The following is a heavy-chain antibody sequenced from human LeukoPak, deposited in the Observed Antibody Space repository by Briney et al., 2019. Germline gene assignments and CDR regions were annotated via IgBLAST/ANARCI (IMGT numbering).Heavy chain of an antibody. Sequence: SSETLSLTCAVDGGSFSGYYWSWTRQSPGRGLDWIGEINQSGSTNYNPFLKSRVTMSVDSSKNQFSLKLTSVTAADTAVYYCARIRIIPGARDAFDVWGPGTVVTVSS. CDR3: ARIRIIPGARDAFDV. V-gene: IGHV4-34*01. CDR2: INQSGST. D-gene: IGHD2-21*01. CDR1: GGSFSGYY. J-gene: IGHJ3*01.